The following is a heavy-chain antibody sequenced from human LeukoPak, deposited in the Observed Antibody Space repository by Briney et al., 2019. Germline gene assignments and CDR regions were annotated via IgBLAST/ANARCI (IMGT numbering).Heavy chain of an antibody. CDR3: ASLSSGWSRGDAFNI. Sequence: PGGSLRLSCAASGFIVSSNYMTWVRQAPGKGLEWVSLIYSGGNTYYADSVKGRFTISRDNSKNTLYLQMNSLRAEDTAVYYCASLSSGWSRGDAFNIWGQGTLVTVSS. D-gene: IGHD6-19*01. CDR1: GFIVSSNY. V-gene: IGHV3-53*01. J-gene: IGHJ3*02. CDR2: IYSGGNT.